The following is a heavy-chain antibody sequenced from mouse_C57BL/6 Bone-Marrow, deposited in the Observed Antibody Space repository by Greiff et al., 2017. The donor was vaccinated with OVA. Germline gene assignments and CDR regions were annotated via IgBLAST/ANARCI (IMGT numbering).Heavy chain of an antibody. V-gene: IGHV1-74*01. Sequence: VQLQQPGAELVKPGASVKVSCKASGYTFTSYWTHWVKQRPGQGLEWIGRIHPSDNDTNYNQKFKGKATLTVDKSSSTAYMQLSSLTSEESAVYYCAICYYYGSSYLDYWGQGTTLTVSS. D-gene: IGHD1-1*01. J-gene: IGHJ2*01. CDR1: GYTFTSYW. CDR3: AICYYYGSSYLDY. CDR2: IHPSDNDT.